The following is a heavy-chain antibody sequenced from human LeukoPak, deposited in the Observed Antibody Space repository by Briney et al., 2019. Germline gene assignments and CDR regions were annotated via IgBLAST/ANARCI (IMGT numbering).Heavy chain of an antibody. V-gene: IGHV1-69*04. J-gene: IGHJ5*02. CDR1: GGTFSSYA. CDR3: AREGYSYGSDSNWFDP. Sequence: RASVKVSCKASGGTFSSYAISWVRQAPGQGLEWMGRTIPILGIANYAQKFQGRVTITADKSTSTAYMELSSLRSEDTAVYYCAREGYSYGSDSNWFDPWGQGTLVTVSS. CDR2: TIPILGIA. D-gene: IGHD5-18*01.